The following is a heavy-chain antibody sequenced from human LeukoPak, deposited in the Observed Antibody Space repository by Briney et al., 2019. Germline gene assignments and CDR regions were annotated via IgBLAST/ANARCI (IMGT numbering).Heavy chain of an antibody. CDR2: IYYSGST. J-gene: IGHJ4*02. Sequence: SETLSLTCTVSGGSISSSSYYWGWIRQPPGKGLEWIGSIYYSGSTYYNPSLKSRVTISVDTSKNQFSLKLSSVTAADTAVYYCARGGQLKGGVYYFDYWGQGTLVTVSS. V-gene: IGHV4-39*07. D-gene: IGHD2-2*01. CDR3: ARGGQLKGGVYYFDY. CDR1: GGSISSSSYY.